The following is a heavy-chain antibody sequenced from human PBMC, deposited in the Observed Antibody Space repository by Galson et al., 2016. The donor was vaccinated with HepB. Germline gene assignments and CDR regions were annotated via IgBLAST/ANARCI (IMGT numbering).Heavy chain of an antibody. V-gene: IGHV3-49*03. J-gene: IGHJ4*02. Sequence: SLRLSCAASGFTFGDYAMSWFRQAPGMGLEWVGFIRSNTYGAPTEYAAFVTGRFSISRDDSNSIAHLQMNSLKTEDTAVYYCSRATKLYYYDSSGYGYWGQGTLVTVSS. CDR2: IRSNTYGAPT. CDR1: GFTFGDYA. CDR3: SRATKLYYYDSSGYGY. D-gene: IGHD3-22*01.